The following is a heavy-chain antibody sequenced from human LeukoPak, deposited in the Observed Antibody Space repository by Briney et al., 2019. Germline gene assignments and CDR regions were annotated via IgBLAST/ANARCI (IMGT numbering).Heavy chain of an antibody. D-gene: IGHD3-22*01. Sequence: AGGSLRLSCAASGFTFSSYAMSWVRQAPGKGLEWVSAISGSGGSTYYADSVKGRFTISRDNSKNTLYLQMNSLRAEDTAVYYCAKAYYYDSSGYWVLGYYYYYMDVWGKGTTVTVSS. CDR1: GFTFSSYA. CDR2: ISGSGGST. J-gene: IGHJ6*03. CDR3: AKAYYYDSSGYWVLGYYYYYMDV. V-gene: IGHV3-23*01.